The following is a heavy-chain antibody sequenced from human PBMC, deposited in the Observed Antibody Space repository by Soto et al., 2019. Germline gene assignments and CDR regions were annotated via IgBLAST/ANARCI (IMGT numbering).Heavy chain of an antibody. J-gene: IGHJ6*02. CDR3: AGYEVRGGSGSYTYGMDV. D-gene: IGHD3-10*01. CDR2: IYYSGST. Sequence: PSETLSLTCTVSGGSISSYYWSWIRQPPGKGLEWIGYIYYSGSTNYNPSLKSRVTISVDKSKNQFSLKLSSVTAADTAVYYCAGYEVRGGSGSYTYGMDVWGQGTSVTVSS. CDR1: GGSISSYY. V-gene: IGHV4-59*12.